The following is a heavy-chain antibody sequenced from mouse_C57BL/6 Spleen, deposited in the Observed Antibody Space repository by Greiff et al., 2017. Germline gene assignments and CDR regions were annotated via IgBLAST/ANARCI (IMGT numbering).Heavy chain of an antibody. CDR3: ARHGGTTVIDWYFDV. CDR1: GFTFSSYT. Sequence: EVQVVESGGGLVKPGGSLKLSCAASGFTFSSYTMSWVRQTPEKRLEWVATISGGGGNTYYPDSVKGRFTISRDNAKNTLYLQMSSLRSEDTALYYCARHGGTTVIDWYFDVWGTGTTVTVSS. D-gene: IGHD1-1*01. J-gene: IGHJ1*03. V-gene: IGHV5-9*01. CDR2: ISGGGGNT.